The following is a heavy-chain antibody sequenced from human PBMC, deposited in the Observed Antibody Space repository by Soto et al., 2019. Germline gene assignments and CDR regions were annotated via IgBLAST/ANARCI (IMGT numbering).Heavy chain of an antibody. Sequence: GASVKVSCKTSGYTFIDYYVHWIRQAPGQGLEWVGWINPNSGASNYAQNFQGRVTMTRDRSSSTVYMQLRSLRSEDTAVYYCAIEVGRSNQFDLWGQGTMVTVSS. J-gene: IGHJ5*02. CDR1: GYTFIDYY. V-gene: IGHV1-2*02. CDR2: INPNSGAS. D-gene: IGHD6-13*01. CDR3: AIEVGRSNQFDL.